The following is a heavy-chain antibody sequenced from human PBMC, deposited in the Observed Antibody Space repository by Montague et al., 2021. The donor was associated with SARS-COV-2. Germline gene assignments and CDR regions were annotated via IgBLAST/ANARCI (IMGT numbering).Heavy chain of an antibody. CDR3: ARESLHLTGYYNDYFDY. CDR2: IYTSGST. J-gene: IGHJ4*02. CDR1: GGSISSGSYY. Sequence: TLSLTCTVSGGSISSGSYYWDWIRQPAGKGLEWIGRIYTSGSTNYNPSLKSRVTISVDTSKNQFSLKLSSVTAADTAVYYCARESLHLTGYYNDYFDYWGQGTLATVSS. V-gene: IGHV4-61*02. D-gene: IGHD3-9*01.